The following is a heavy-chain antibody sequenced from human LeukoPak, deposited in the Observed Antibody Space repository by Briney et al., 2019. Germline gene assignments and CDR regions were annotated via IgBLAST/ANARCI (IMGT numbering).Heavy chain of an antibody. Sequence: GASVKVSCEASGYTFTGYYMHWVRQAPGQGLEWMGWINPNSGGTNYAQKFQGRVTITRDTSISTAYMELSRLRSDDTAVYYCARVGYSSSGNDLDYWGQGTLVTVSS. CDR3: ARVGYSSSGNDLDY. V-gene: IGHV1-2*02. CDR1: GYTFTGYY. CDR2: INPNSGGT. D-gene: IGHD6-13*01. J-gene: IGHJ4*02.